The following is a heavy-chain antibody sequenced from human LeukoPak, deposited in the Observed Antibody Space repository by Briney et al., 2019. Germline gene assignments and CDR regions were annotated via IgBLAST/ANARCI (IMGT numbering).Heavy chain of an antibody. CDR1: GFTFSSYS. Sequence: KTGGSLRLSCAASGFTFSSYSMNWVRQAPGKGLEWVSSISTSSRYIYYADSVKGRFTISRDNAKNSLFLQMDSLSAEDTAVYYCARITTRYFDYWGQGTLVTVSS. CDR2: ISTSSRYI. V-gene: IGHV3-21*04. CDR3: ARITTRYFDY. D-gene: IGHD1-1*01. J-gene: IGHJ4*02.